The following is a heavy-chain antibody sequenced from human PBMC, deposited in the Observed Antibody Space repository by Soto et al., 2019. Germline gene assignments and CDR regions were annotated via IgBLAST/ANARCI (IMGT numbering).Heavy chain of an antibody. Sequence: GGSLRLSCAASGFTFSDYYMSWIRQAPGKGLEWVSYISSSGSTIYYADSVKGRFTISRDNAKNSLYLQMNSLRAEDTAVYYCARTLASVGIAVAGPFDYWGQGTLVTVSS. CDR1: GFTFSDYY. CDR3: ARTLASVGIAVAGPFDY. D-gene: IGHD6-19*01. CDR2: ISSSGSTI. J-gene: IGHJ4*02. V-gene: IGHV3-11*01.